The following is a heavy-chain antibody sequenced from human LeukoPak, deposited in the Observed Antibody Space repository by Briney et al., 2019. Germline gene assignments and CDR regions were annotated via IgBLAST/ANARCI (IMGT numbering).Heavy chain of an antibody. J-gene: IGHJ6*03. Sequence: GGSLRLSCAASGFTFSNAWMSWVRQAPGKGLEWVGRIKSKTDGGTTDYAAPVKGRFTISRDDSKNTLYLRMNSLKTEDTAVYYCTTGPDWYDYMDVWGKGTTVTISS. CDR1: GFTFSNAW. CDR3: TTGPDWYDYMDV. V-gene: IGHV3-15*01. D-gene: IGHD3-9*01. CDR2: IKSKTDGGTT.